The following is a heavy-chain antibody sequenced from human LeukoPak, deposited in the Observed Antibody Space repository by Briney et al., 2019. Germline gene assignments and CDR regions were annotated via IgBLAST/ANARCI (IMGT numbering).Heavy chain of an antibody. V-gene: IGHV4-39*01. D-gene: IGHD3-22*01. CDR2: IYYSGSS. CDR1: GDSISSSSYY. Sequence: PSETLSLTCTVSGDSISSSSYYWGWVRQPPGKGLEWIGDIYYSGSSYYSPSLKSPFTISLDTSKNQFSLKLRSVTAADTAVYYCARRRYYDGTGFLDWGQGSLVSVSS. J-gene: IGHJ1*01. CDR3: ARRRYYDGTGFLD.